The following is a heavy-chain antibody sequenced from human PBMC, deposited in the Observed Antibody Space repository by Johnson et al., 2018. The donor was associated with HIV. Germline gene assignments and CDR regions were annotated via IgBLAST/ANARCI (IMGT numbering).Heavy chain of an antibody. V-gene: IGHV3-20*04. D-gene: IGHD1-26*01. CDR2: INWNGGST. J-gene: IGHJ3*02. CDR3: ARRGWELWTTQNAFDI. Sequence: EKLVESGGGVVRPGGSLRLSCAASGFIFDDYGMSWVRQAPGKGLEWVSGINWNGGSTGYADSVKGRFNISRDNAKNSLFLQMNSLRAEDTALYYCARRGWELWTTQNAFDIWGQGTMVTVSS. CDR1: GFIFDDYG.